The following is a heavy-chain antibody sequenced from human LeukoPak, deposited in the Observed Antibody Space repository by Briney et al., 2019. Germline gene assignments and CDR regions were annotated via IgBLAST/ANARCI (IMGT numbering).Heavy chain of an antibody. J-gene: IGHJ4*02. CDR1: GGSISSYY. CDR3: ARARGAVAIDY. Sequence: PSETLSLTCTVSGGSISSYYWSWIRQPPGKGLEWIGYIYYSGSTNYNPSLKSRVTLSVDTSKNQFSLKLTSVTAADTAVYYCARARGAVAIDYWGQGTLVTVSS. D-gene: IGHD6-19*01. V-gene: IGHV4-59*12. CDR2: IYYSGST.